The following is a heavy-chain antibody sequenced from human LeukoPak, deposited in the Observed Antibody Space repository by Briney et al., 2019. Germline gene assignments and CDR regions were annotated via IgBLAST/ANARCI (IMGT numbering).Heavy chain of an antibody. CDR2: IYYSGST. CDR1: GGSISSYY. Sequence: SETLSLTCTVSGGSISSYYWSWIRQPPGKGLEWIGYIYYSGSTNYNPSLKSRVTISVDTSKNQFSLKLSSVTAADTAVYYCARGGVGTYYDFWSGYYTPDAFDIWGQGTMVTVSS. CDR3: ARGGVGTYYDFWSGYYTPDAFDI. J-gene: IGHJ3*02. D-gene: IGHD3-3*01. V-gene: IGHV4-59*01.